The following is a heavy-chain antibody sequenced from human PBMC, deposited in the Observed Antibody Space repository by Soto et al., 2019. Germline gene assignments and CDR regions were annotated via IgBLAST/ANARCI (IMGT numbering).Heavy chain of an antibody. Sequence: QVQLQQWGAGLLKPSETLSLTCAVYGGSFSGYYWSWIRQPPGKGLEWIGEINHSGSTNYNPSLTSRVPISVDTSKNQFSLKLSSVTAADTAVYYCATQLIAARSFDYWGQGTLVTVSS. CDR3: ATQLIAARSFDY. CDR2: INHSGST. V-gene: IGHV4-34*01. J-gene: IGHJ4*02. D-gene: IGHD6-6*01. CDR1: GGSFSGYY.